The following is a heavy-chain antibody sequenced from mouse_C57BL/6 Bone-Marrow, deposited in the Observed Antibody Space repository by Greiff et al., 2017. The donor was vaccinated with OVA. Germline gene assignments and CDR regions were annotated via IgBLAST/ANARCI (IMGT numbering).Heavy chain of an antibody. CDR1: GFNIKDYY. Sequence: VQLQQSGAELVRPGASVKLSCTASGFNIKDYYMHWVKQRPEQGLEWIGRIYPEDGDTEYAAKFQGKATMTADTSSNTAYLQLSSLTSEDTAVYYWTTVITTVVDWYFDGWGTGTTVTVAS. CDR2: IYPEDGDT. CDR3: TTVITTVVDWYFDG. D-gene: IGHD1-1*01. J-gene: IGHJ1*03. V-gene: IGHV14-1*01.